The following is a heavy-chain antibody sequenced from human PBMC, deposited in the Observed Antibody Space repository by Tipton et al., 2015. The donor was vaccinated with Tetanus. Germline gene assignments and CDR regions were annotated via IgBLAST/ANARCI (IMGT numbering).Heavy chain of an antibody. CDR2: IYFSGST. CDR3: AKLFRVRARGITMVVVVPPGYFDY. CDR1: GASISNSSSY. V-gene: IGHV4-39*01. D-gene: IGHD3-22*01. J-gene: IGHJ4*02. Sequence: TLSLTCTVSGASISNSSSYWGWIRQSPGKGLEWIGNIYFSGSTYYNPSLKSRVIISVDTSKNQFSLRLNSVTAADTAVYYCAKLFRVRARGITMVVVVPPGYFDYWGQGTLVTVSS.